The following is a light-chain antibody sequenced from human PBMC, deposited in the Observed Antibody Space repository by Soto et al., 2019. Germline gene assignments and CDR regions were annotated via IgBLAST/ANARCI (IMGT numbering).Light chain of an antibody. CDR1: QSVLYSSNNKNY. CDR3: HQYYSTPPVT. Sequence: DIVMTQSPDSLAVSLGERATINCKSSQSVLYSSNNKNYLAWYQQKPGQPPKLLIYWASTRESGVPDRFSGSGSGTDFTLTISSLPAEDVAVYYCHQYYSTPPVTFGPGTKVDIK. CDR2: WAS. J-gene: IGKJ3*01. V-gene: IGKV4-1*01.